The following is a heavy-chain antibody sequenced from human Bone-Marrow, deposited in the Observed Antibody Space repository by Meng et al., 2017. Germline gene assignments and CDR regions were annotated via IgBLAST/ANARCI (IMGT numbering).Heavy chain of an antibody. D-gene: IGHD6-6*01. CDR3: ARFGSSATLFDY. Sequence: SETLSPTCTVSGGSISSSSYYWTWIRQPPGKGLEWIGYVSYSGNTNYNPSLMSRVTMSVDTSKNQFSLKLASVTAADTAVYYCARFGSSATLFDYWGQGTLVTGYS. J-gene: IGHJ4*02. CDR2: VSYSGNT. CDR1: GGSISSSSYY. V-gene: IGHV4-61*01.